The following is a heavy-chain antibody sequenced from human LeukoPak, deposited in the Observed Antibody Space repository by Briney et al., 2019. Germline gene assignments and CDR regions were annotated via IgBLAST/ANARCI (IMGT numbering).Heavy chain of an antibody. V-gene: IGHV1-46*01. CDR3: AREYSNSQFEY. J-gene: IGHJ4*02. D-gene: IGHD6-13*01. CDR1: GYTFTNYY. CDR2: INPSSGST. Sequence: ASVKVSCKASGYTFTNYYIHWVRQAPGQGLEWMAIINPSSGSTSYAQKFQGRVTMTRDTSTSTVYMELSSLRSEDTAMYYCAREYSNSQFEYWGQGTPVTVSS.